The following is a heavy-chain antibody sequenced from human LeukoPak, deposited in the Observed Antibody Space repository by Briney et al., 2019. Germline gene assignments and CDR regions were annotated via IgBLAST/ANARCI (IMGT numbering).Heavy chain of an antibody. V-gene: IGHV3-7*03. J-gene: IGHJ4*02. CDR1: GFTFSSYW. CDR2: IKQDGSEK. Sequence: GGSLRLSCAASGFTFSSYWMSWVRQAPGKGLEWVANIKQDGSEKYYLDSVKGRFTISRDNAKNSLYLQMNSVRAEDTAVYYCAGEARILTGYYVYRPFDYWGQGTLVTVSS. CDR3: AGEARILTGYYVYRPFDY. D-gene: IGHD3-9*01.